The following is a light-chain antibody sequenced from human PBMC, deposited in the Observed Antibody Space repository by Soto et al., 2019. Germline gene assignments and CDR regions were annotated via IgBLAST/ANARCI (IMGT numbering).Light chain of an antibody. V-gene: IGLV1-40*01. CDR3: QSYDTSLSGSV. CDR1: SSNIGAGFD. CDR2: ANR. J-gene: IGLJ3*02. Sequence: QSVLTQPPSVSGAPGQRVTISCTGTSSNIGAGFDVQWYQQLPGTAPRLLIYANRNRPSGVPDRFSGSKSGTSASLAITGLQAEDEADYYCQSYDTSLSGSVFGGGTKFTVL.